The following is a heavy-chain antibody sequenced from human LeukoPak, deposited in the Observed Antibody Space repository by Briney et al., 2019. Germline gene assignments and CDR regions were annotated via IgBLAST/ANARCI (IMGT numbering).Heavy chain of an antibody. J-gene: IGHJ4*02. CDR2: ISGSGGST. D-gene: IGHD2-21*01. CDR3: AKDDDPSKYCGGDCYTFDY. Sequence: GGSLRLSCAASGFIFSSYGMHWVRQAPGKGLEWVSAISGSGGSTYYADSVKGRFTISRDNSKNTLYLQMNSLRAEDTAVYYCAKDDDPSKYCGGDCYTFDYWGQGTLVTVSS. V-gene: IGHV3-23*01. CDR1: GFIFSSYG.